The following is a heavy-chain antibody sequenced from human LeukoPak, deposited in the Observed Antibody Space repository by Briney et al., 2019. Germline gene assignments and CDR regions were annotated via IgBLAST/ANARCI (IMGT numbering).Heavy chain of an antibody. D-gene: IGHD3-22*01. Sequence: PGGSLRLSCAASGFTFSSYGMSWVRQAPGKGLECVSSINWNGGSTGYADSVKGRFTISRDNAKNSLYLQMNSLRAEDTALYYCARGLYYDSSGYYVIWGQGTMVTVSS. CDR3: ARGLYYDSSGYYVI. V-gene: IGHV3-20*04. J-gene: IGHJ3*02. CDR2: INWNGGST. CDR1: GFTFSSYG.